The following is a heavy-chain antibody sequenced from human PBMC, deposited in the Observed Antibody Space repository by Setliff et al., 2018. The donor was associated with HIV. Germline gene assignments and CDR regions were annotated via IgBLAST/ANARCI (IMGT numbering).Heavy chain of an antibody. CDR2: IYFSGST. D-gene: IGHD3-3*01. CDR3: ARPSLGIGGGSMFNN. J-gene: IGHJ4*02. Sequence: SETLSLTCTVSGGSISSTSYYWGWIRQPPGKDLEWIGSIYFSGSTYYNPSLKSRLTISVDTSNNHFSLRLNSVTAADTAIYYCARPSLGIGGGSMFNNCGQGTLVTVSS. CDR1: GGSISSTSYY. V-gene: IGHV4-39*02.